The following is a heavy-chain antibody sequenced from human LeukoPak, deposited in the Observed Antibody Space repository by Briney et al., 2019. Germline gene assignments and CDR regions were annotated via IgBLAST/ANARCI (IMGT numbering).Heavy chain of an antibody. V-gene: IGHV4-39*07. CDR3: ARDPSLPVDP. Sequence: PSETLSLTCTVSGGSISSSSYYWGWIRQPPGKGLEWIGSIYYSGSTYYNPSLKSRVTISVDTSKNQFSLKLSSVTAADTAVYYCARDPSLPVDPWGQGTLVTVSS. CDR1: GGSISSSSYY. CDR2: IYYSGST. J-gene: IGHJ5*02.